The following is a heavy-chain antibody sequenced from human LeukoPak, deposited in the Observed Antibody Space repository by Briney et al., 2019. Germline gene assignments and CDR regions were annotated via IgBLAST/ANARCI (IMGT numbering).Heavy chain of an antibody. CDR1: GFTFSSYG. CDR3: ARVDYGLTGAFDI. J-gene: IGHJ3*02. Sequence: GGSLRLSCAASGFTFSSYGMHWVRQAPGKGLEWVAFIRYDGSNKYYADSVKGRFTISRDNSKNTLYLQMNSLRADDTAVYYCARVDYGLTGAFDIWGQGTMVTVSS. V-gene: IGHV3-30*02. D-gene: IGHD4/OR15-4a*01. CDR2: IRYDGSNK.